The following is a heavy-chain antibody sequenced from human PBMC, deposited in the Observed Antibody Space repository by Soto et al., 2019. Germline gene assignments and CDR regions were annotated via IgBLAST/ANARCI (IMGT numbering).Heavy chain of an antibody. Sequence: GASVKVSCKASGYTFTGYYMHWVRQAPGQGLEWMGWINPNSGGTNYAQKFQGWVTMTRDTSTSTVYMELSRLRSDDTAVYYCARVGGLATVTTSSEYFQHWGQGTLVTVSS. CDR3: ARVGGLATVTTSSEYFQH. CDR1: GYTFTGYY. V-gene: IGHV1-2*04. D-gene: IGHD4-17*01. J-gene: IGHJ1*01. CDR2: INPNSGGT.